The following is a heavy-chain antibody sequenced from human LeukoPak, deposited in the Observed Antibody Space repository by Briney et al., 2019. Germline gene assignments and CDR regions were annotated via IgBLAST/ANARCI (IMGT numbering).Heavy chain of an antibody. V-gene: IGHV3-33*01. CDR2: IWYDGSNK. Sequence: PGGSLRLSCAASGFTFSSYGMHWVRQAPGKGLEWVAVIWYDGSNKYYADSVKGRFTISRDNSKNTLYLQMNSLRAEDTAVYYCARDYNGRNYYDSDRAFDIWGQGTMVTVSS. CDR3: ARDYNGRNYYDSDRAFDI. J-gene: IGHJ3*02. CDR1: GFTFSSYG. D-gene: IGHD3-22*01.